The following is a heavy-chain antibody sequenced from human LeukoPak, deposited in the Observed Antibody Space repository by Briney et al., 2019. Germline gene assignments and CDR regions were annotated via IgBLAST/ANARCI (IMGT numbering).Heavy chain of an antibody. CDR2: INVDGSAE. D-gene: IGHD6-19*01. J-gene: IGHJ4*02. Sequence: GGSLRLSCAASGFTFSTYWMSWVRQAPGKGLEWVANINVDGSAEYYVDSVKGRFTISRDNAKNSLYLQMNSLRAEDTAVFYCVRVPRSGGSIDYWGQGTLVTVSS. V-gene: IGHV3-7*01. CDR1: GFTFSTYW. CDR3: VRVPRSGGSIDY.